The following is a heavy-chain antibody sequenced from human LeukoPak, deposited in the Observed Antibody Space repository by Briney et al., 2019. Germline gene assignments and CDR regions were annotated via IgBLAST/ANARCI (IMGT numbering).Heavy chain of an antibody. D-gene: IGHD3-3*01. CDR1: GGTFSSYA. CDR2: IIPIFGTA. V-gene: IGHV1-69*05. Sequence: GASVKVSCKASGGTFSSYAISWVRQAPGQGLEWMGGIIPIFGTANYAQKFQGRVTITTDESTSTAYMELSSLRSEDTAVYHCARDRHTYYDFWSGYPGYYYYYMDVWGKGTTVTVSS. CDR3: ARDRHTYYDFWSGYPGYYYYYMDV. J-gene: IGHJ6*03.